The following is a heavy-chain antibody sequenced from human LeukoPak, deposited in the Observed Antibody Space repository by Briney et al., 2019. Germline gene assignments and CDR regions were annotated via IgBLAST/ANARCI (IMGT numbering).Heavy chain of an antibody. J-gene: IGHJ5*02. CDR1: GGPISSGGYP. D-gene: IGHD2-15*01. Sequence: SETLSLTCTVSGGPISSGGYPWSWIRKPPGRGLEWIGYIYHSGSTYYNPSLKSRVTISVDRSKNQFSLKLSSVTAADTAVYYCARARYCSGGSCYLSMNWFDPGGQGTLVTVSS. V-gene: IGHV4-30-2*01. CDR3: ARARYCSGGSCYLSMNWFDP. CDR2: IYHSGST.